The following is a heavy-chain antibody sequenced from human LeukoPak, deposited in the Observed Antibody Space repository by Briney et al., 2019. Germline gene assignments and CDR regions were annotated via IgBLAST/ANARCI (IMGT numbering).Heavy chain of an antibody. CDR3: ARGGGLDV. CDR1: GFTFSSYG. Sequence: PGGSLRLSCAASGFTFSSYGMHWVRQAPGKGLEWVAVISYDGSNKYYADSVKGRFTISRDNSKNTLYLQMNSLRAEDTAVYFCARGGGLDVWGQGATVTVSS. V-gene: IGHV3-30*03. J-gene: IGHJ6*02. CDR2: ISYDGSNK. D-gene: IGHD3-16*01.